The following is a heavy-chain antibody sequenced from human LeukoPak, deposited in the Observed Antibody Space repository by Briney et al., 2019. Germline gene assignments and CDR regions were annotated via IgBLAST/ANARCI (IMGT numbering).Heavy chain of an antibody. Sequence: RSGGSLRLSCAASGFTFNNYGMNWVRQAPGKGLEWVSAISGSGGSTYYADSVKGRFTISRDNSKNTLYLQMNSLRAEDTAVYYCAEHDYGGNSGAYFDYWGQGTLVTVSS. J-gene: IGHJ4*02. CDR3: AEHDYGGNSGAYFDY. V-gene: IGHV3-23*01. CDR2: ISGSGGST. CDR1: GFTFNNYG. D-gene: IGHD4-23*01.